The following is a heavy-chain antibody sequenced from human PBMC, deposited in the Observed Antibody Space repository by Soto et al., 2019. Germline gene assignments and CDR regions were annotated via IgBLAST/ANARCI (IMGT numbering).Heavy chain of an antibody. CDR1: GFTFSSYW. Sequence: GGSLRLSCAASGFTFSSYWMSWVRQAPGKGLEWVANIKQDGSEKYYVDSVKGRFTISRDNAKNSLYLQMKSLRAEATAVYYCARGLPYYDFWSGSVSVLKGDFDIWGQGTLVTVS. CDR2: IKQDGSEK. CDR3: ARGLPYYDFWSGSVSVLKGDFDI. V-gene: IGHV3-7*01. J-gene: IGHJ3*02. D-gene: IGHD3-3*01.